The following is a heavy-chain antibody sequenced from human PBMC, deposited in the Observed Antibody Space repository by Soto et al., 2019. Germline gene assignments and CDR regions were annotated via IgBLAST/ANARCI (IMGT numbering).Heavy chain of an antibody. CDR2: SYYRSKWFL. CDR1: GNSVSSNVAC. J-gene: IGHJ6*02. Sequence: PSETLSLTCFISGNSVSSNVACWNWIRQSPSTGLEWLGRSYYRSKWFLDYAASVQSRMTINPDTSRNQFSLQLNSVTPVDTAVYYCARVHCSGGTCLDGLDVWGQGTKVTVSS. V-gene: IGHV6-1*01. CDR3: ARVHCSGGTCLDGLDV. D-gene: IGHD2-15*01.